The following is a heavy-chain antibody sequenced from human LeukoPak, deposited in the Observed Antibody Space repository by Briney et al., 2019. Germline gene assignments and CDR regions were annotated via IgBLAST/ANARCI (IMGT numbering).Heavy chain of an antibody. D-gene: IGHD5-12*01. CDR2: INPSGGST. CDR1: GYTFTVYN. J-gene: IGHJ4*02. Sequence: ASVKVSCKASGYTFTVYNIHWVRQAPGQGLEWMGRINPSGGSTIYAQKFQGRVTMTSDTSTNTVYMEINSLRPEDTAVYSCARRYSGYDFGYWGQGTLVTVSS. V-gene: IGHV1-46*01. CDR3: ARRYSGYDFGY.